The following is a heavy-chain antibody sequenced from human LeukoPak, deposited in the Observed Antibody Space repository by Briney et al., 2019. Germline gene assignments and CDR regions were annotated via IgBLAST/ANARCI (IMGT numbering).Heavy chain of an antibody. J-gene: IGHJ4*02. V-gene: IGHV3-74*01. D-gene: IGHD6-19*01. Sequence: GGSLRLSCTASGFTFSSYWMHWVRQAPGKGLVWVSRINSDGSSTSYADSVKGRFTISRDNAKNTLCLQMNSLRAEDTAVYYCARVRSSGWSYFDYWGQGTLVTVSS. CDR1: GFTFSSYW. CDR3: ARVRSSGWSYFDY. CDR2: INSDGSST.